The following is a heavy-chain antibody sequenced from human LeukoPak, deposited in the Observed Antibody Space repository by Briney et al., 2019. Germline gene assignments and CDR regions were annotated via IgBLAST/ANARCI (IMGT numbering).Heavy chain of an antibody. V-gene: IGHV1-2*02. D-gene: IGHD3-9*01. Sequence: GASVKVSCKASGYTFTGYYMHWVRQAPGQGLEWMGWINPNSGGTNYAQKFQGRVTMTRDTSISTAYMELSRLRSDDTAVYYCARADFDWLLNYYYYGIDVWGQGTTVTVSS. CDR2: INPNSGGT. CDR3: ARADFDWLLNYYYYGIDV. CDR1: GYTFTGYY. J-gene: IGHJ6*02.